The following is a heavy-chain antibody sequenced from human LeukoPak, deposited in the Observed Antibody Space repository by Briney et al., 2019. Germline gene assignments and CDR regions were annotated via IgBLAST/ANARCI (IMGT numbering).Heavy chain of an antibody. CDR1: GFTFSSYE. D-gene: IGHD6-19*01. Sequence: PGGSRRLACAASGFTFSSYEMNWVRQAPGKGLEWVSYISSSGSTIYYADSVKGRFTISRDNAKNSLYLQMNSLRAEDTAVYYCASASGWYRPFDYWGQGTLVTVSS. CDR2: ISSSGSTI. V-gene: IGHV3-48*03. CDR3: ASASGWYRPFDY. J-gene: IGHJ4*02.